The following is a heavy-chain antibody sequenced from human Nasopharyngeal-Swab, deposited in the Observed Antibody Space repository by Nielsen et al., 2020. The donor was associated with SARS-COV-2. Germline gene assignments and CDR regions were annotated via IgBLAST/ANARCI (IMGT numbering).Heavy chain of an antibody. CDR2: IDPSDSYT. Sequence: VRQMPGKGLGGMGRIDPSDSYTNYSPSFQGHVTISADKSISTAYLQWSSLKASDTAMYYCARQFRGYYDSSGPLSWFDPWGQGTLVTVSS. J-gene: IGHJ5*02. V-gene: IGHV5-10-1*01. CDR3: ARQFRGYYDSSGPLSWFDP. D-gene: IGHD3-22*01.